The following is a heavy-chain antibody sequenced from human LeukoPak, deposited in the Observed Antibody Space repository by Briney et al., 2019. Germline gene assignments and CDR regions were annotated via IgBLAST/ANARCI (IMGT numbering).Heavy chain of an antibody. CDR1: GGSISSGGYY. D-gene: IGHD1-1*01. CDR3: ARDLKRERRPLGWFDP. J-gene: IGHJ5*02. CDR2: IYYSGST. V-gene: IGHV4-31*03. Sequence: KSSETLSLTCTVSGGSISSGGYYWSWIRQHPGKGLEWIGYIYYSGSTYYNPSLKSRVTISVDTSKNQFSLKLSSVTAADTAVYYCARDLKRERRPLGWFDPWGQGTLVTVSS.